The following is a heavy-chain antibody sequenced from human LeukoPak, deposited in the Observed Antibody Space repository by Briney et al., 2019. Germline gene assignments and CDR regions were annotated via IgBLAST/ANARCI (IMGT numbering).Heavy chain of an antibody. J-gene: IGHJ5*02. D-gene: IGHD3-16*02. Sequence: GGSPRHTFAVAGLTFGIVCMTCSRQAPGKGLEWVGRVKRGIDGATEDYNVLVKGRLIISRDDSRNTLYWQMNSLTIEDTGVYYCSPYYMEVSSWGRGTRVTVSA. CDR3: SPYYMEVSS. CDR1: GLTFGIVC. CDR2: VKRGIDGATE. V-gene: IGHV3-15*01.